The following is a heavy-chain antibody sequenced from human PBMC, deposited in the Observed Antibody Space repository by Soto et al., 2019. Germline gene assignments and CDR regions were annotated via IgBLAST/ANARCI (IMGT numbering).Heavy chain of an antibody. CDR3: ARDGPGYSSGWYLKY. Sequence: GGSLRLSCAASGFTFSSYGMHWVRQAPGKGLEWVAVIWYDGSNKYYADSVKGRFTISRDNSKNTLYLQMNSLRAEDTAVYYCARDGPGYSSGWYLKYWGQGTLVTVS. CDR1: GFTFSSYG. CDR2: IWYDGSNK. V-gene: IGHV3-33*01. D-gene: IGHD6-19*01. J-gene: IGHJ4*02.